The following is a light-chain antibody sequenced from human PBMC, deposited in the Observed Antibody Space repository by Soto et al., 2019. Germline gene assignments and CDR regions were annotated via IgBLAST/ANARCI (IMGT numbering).Light chain of an antibody. J-gene: IGLJ3*02. CDR3: QSYDSSLSGSV. CDR2: GNS. V-gene: IGLV1-40*01. CDR1: SSNIGGGYD. Sequence: QSVLTQPPSVSGAPGQRVTISCTGSSSNIGGGYDVHWYQQLPGTSPKLLIYGNSNRPSGVPDRFSGSKSGTSASLAITGLQAEDDADYYCQSYDSSLSGSVFGGGTQLTVL.